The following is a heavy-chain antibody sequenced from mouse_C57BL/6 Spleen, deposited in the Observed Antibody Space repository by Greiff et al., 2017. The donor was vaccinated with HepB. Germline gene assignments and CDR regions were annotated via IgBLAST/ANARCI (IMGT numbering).Heavy chain of an antibody. CDR1: GYTFTSYW. V-gene: IGHV1-59*01. CDR3: ARSYYYVRYFDV. J-gene: IGHJ1*03. CDR2: IDPSDSYT. Sequence: QVQLQQSGAELVRPGTSVKLSCKASGYTFTSYWMHWVKQRPGQGLEWIGVIDPSDSYTNYNQKFKGKATLTVDTSSSTAYMQLSSLTSEDSAVYYCARSYYYVRYFDVWGTGTTVTVSS. D-gene: IGHD1-1*01.